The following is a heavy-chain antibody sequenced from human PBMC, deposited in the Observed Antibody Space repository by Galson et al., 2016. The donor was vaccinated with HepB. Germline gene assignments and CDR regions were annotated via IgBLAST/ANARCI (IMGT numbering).Heavy chain of an antibody. CDR1: GFIFSRYG. V-gene: IGHV3-33*06. Sequence: SLRLSCAASGFIFSRYGMHWVRQAPGKGPEWLAVTWYDGSNKYYADSVKGRFTISRDNSKNTLYLQMNSLRDEDTAVYYCAKGRPDYYGSGSYAPLDHWGQGTLVTVSS. D-gene: IGHD3-10*01. CDR3: AKGRPDYYGSGSYAPLDH. J-gene: IGHJ4*02. CDR2: TWYDGSNK.